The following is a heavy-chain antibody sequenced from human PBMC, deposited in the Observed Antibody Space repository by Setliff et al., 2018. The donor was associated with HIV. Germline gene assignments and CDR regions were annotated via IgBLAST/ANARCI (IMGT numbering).Heavy chain of an antibody. Sequence: SETLSLTCIVSGGSISSGYYWDWIRQPPGKGLEWIATIYQSGGTYYNPSLKSRLTMSVDTSKDQFSLSLISMTAADSAVYYCARLGDNSDWRSNYFFYYMDVWGKGVTVTVSS. CDR2: IYQSGGT. J-gene: IGHJ6*03. D-gene: IGHD3-22*01. CDR3: ARLGDNSDWRSNYFFYYMDV. V-gene: IGHV4-38-2*02. CDR1: GGSISSGYY.